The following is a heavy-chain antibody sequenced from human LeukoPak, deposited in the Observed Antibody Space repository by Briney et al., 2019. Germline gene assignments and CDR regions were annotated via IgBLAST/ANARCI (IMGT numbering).Heavy chain of an antibody. CDR3: ARAFTTSYFDY. CDR2: IYHSGST. D-gene: IGHD1-1*01. Sequence: SETLSLTCAVSGGSISSGGYSWSWIRQPPGKGLEWIGYIYHSGSTYYNPPLKSRVTISVDRSKNQFSLKLSSVTAADTAVYYCARAFTTSYFDYWGQGTLVTVSS. J-gene: IGHJ4*02. V-gene: IGHV4-30-2*01. CDR1: GGSISSGGYS.